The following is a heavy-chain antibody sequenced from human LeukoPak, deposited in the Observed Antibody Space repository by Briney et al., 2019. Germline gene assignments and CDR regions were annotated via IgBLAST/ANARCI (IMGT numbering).Heavy chain of an antibody. D-gene: IGHD3-16*01. Sequence: PSQTLSLTCTVSGGSISSGGYYWSWIRQHPGKGLEWTGYIYYSGSTYYNPSLKSRVTISVDTSKNQFSLKLSSVTAADTAVYYCARSNLGGHLYMDVWGKGTTVTVSS. CDR2: IYYSGST. CDR1: GGSISSGGYY. J-gene: IGHJ6*03. V-gene: IGHV4-31*03. CDR3: ARSNLGGHLYMDV.